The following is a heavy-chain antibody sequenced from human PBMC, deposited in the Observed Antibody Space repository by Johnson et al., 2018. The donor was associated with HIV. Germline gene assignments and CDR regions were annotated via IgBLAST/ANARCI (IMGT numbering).Heavy chain of an antibody. J-gene: IGHJ3*02. CDR1: GFTFDDYG. CDR2: IDWNGGRQ. D-gene: IGHD3-3*01. Sequence: VQLVESGGGVVRPGGSLRLSCAASGFTFDDYGMSWFRQPPWKGLEWVSSIDWNGGRQGYVDSVKGRFPISSDNSKNTLFLKINSLRAEDTAVYYCARDVQVYYNFWISSLAFDIGGQGTMVTVSS. CDR3: ARDVQVYYNFWISSLAFDI. V-gene: IGHV3-20*04.